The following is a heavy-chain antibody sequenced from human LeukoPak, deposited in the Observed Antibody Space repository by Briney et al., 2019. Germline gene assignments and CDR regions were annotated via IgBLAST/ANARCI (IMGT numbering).Heavy chain of an antibody. V-gene: IGHV3-74*01. CDR1: GFIFSNYW. CDR2: INTDGSTT. J-gene: IGHJ4*02. D-gene: IGHD3-10*01. Sequence: SGGSLRLSCAASGFIFSNYWMHWVRQAPGKGLVWISRINTDGSTTSYADSVKGRFTISRDNAKNTLYLQMNSLRAEDTAVYYCSKDTFGAEDYCGQGTLVTVSS. CDR3: SKDTFGAEDY.